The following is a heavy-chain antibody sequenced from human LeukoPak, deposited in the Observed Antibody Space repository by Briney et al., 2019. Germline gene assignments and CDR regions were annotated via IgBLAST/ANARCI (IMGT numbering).Heavy chain of an antibody. CDR1: GFTFSSYA. CDR3: ARGPHYYDSSGYTPSGY. Sequence: GGSLRLSCAASGFTFSSYAMHWVRQAPGKGLEWVAVISYDGSNKYYADSVKGRFTISRDNSKNTLYLQMNSLRAEDTAVYYCARGPHYYDSSGYTPSGYWGQGTPVTVSS. V-gene: IGHV3-30-3*01. J-gene: IGHJ4*02. D-gene: IGHD3-22*01. CDR2: ISYDGSNK.